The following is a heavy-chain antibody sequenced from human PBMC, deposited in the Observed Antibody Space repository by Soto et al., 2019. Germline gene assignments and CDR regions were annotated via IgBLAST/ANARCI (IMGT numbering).Heavy chain of an antibody. D-gene: IGHD3-10*01. J-gene: IGHJ6*03. CDR3: ARVDYRVYYYYYMDV. CDR1: GGSISGYY. V-gene: IGHV4-59*01. Sequence: SETLSLTCIVSGGSISGYYWSWIRQPPGKGLEWIGHIFYIGSANYNPSLKSRVTVSVDTSKNQFSLKLSSVSAADTAVYYCARVDYRVYYYYYMDVWGKGTTVTVSS. CDR2: IFYIGSA.